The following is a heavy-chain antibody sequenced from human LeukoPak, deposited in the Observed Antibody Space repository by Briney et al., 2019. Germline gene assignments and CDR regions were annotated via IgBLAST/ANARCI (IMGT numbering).Heavy chain of an antibody. J-gene: IGHJ5*02. CDR1: GYTFSGYY. CDR3: ARVGFDP. CDR2: IHPDSAAT. Sequence: GASVKVSCKASGYTFSGYYLHWVRQAPGQGLEWMGWIHPDSAATNYAQKFQGRVTMTRDTSISTAYMELSRLRSDDTAVYYCARVGFDPWGQGTPVTVSS. V-gene: IGHV1-2*02.